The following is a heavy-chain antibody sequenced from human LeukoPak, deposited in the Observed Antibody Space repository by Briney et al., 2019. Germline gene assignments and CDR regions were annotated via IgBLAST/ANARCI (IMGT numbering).Heavy chain of an antibody. CDR3: AKNGDRGAYCTCGTCYPYFYYYMDV. Sequence: GGALRLSCAASGVTFSRYGVSWGRQAPGEGVEWGSRINSTGGTTYYADSVKGRFTISRDNFKKTLYLRMKRLREQNTGLYNTAKNGDRGAYCTCGTCYPYFYYYMDVWGKGTTVTI. V-gene: IGHV3-23*01. CDR2: INSTGGTT. CDR1: GVTFSRYG. D-gene: IGHD2-15*01. J-gene: IGHJ6*03.